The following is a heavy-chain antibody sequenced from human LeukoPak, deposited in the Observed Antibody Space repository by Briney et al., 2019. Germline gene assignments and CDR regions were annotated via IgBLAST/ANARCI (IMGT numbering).Heavy chain of an antibody. V-gene: IGHV3-74*01. CDR3: ARGRPHGNDY. J-gene: IGHJ4*02. CDR2: IASDGSST. Sequence: GGSLRLSCAASGFTFSSYWMNWVRQAPGKGPVWVSRIASDGSSTTYADSVKGRFSISRDNAKNTLYLQMNSLRVEDTAVYYCARGRPHGNDYWGQGTLVTVSS. CDR1: GFTFSSYW. D-gene: IGHD4-23*01.